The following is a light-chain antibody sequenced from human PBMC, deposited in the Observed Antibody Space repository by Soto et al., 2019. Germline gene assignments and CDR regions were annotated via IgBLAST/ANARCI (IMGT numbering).Light chain of an antibody. Sequence: EIVLTQSPGTLSLSPGERATLSCRASQSVRSSNFAWYQQKPGQSPRLLIYGASSRATGIPDRFSGSGSRTDFTLTISRLEPEDFAVYYCQQYASSPLTFGGGTKVAIK. J-gene: IGKJ4*01. CDR3: QQYASSPLT. V-gene: IGKV3-20*01. CDR1: QSVRSSN. CDR2: GAS.